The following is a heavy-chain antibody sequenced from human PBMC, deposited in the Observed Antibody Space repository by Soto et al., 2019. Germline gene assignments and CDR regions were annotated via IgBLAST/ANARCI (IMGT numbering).Heavy chain of an antibody. CDR3: ARHILRRRGAFDI. CDR2: IYYSGST. J-gene: IGHJ3*02. Sequence: SETLSLTCTVSGGSISSYYWSWIRQPPGKGLEWIGYIYYSGSTNYNPSLKSRVTISVDTSKNQFSLKLSSVTAADTAVYYCARHILRRRGAFDIWGQGTMVT. CDR1: GGSISSYY. V-gene: IGHV4-59*08. D-gene: IGHD2-21*01.